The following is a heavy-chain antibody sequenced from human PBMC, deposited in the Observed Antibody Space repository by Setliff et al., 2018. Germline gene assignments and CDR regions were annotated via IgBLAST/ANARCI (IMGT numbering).Heavy chain of an antibody. CDR3: AGTPARGTTWLSPFDY. CDR1: GGSISSYY. Sequence: SETLSLTCTVSGGSISSYYWSWIRQPPGKGLEWIGYIYNSGSTNYNPSLKSRATISIDTSKNQISLKITSVTAADTALYSCAGTPARGTTWLSPFDYWGQGIQVTVSS. J-gene: IGHJ4*02. D-gene: IGHD3-9*01. CDR2: IYNSGST. V-gene: IGHV4-4*08.